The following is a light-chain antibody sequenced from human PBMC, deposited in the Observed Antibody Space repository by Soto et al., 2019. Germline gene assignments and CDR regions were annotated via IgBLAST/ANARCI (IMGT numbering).Light chain of an antibody. V-gene: IGKV3-20*01. J-gene: IGKJ1*01. CDR1: QSVGGS. Sequence: TLSVSPGGRVTLSRRGSQSVGGSLAWYRQKPGQAPRLLIYGASSRATGIPDRFSGSGSGTDFTLTISRLEPEDFAVYYCQQYDSSWTFGQGTKVDIK. CDR2: GAS. CDR3: QQYDSSWT.